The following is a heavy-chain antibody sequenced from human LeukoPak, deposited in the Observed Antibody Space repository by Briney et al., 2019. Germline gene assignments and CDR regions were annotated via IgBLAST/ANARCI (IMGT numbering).Heavy chain of an antibody. V-gene: IGHV3-21*01. CDR1: GFTFSSYS. D-gene: IGHD2-21*02. CDR3: ATSSAGGDDY. Sequence: GGSLRLSCAASGFTFSSYSMNWVRQAPGKGLEWVSSISSSSSYIYYADSVKGRFTISRDNAKNSLYLQVNSLRAEDTAVYYCATSSAGGDDYWGQGTLVTVSS. CDR2: ISSSSSYI. J-gene: IGHJ4*02.